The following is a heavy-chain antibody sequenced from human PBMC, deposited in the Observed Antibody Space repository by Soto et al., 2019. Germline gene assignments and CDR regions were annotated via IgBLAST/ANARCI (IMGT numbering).Heavy chain of an antibody. D-gene: IGHD3-16*01. Sequence: QVQLVQSGDEVRKPGSSVKVSCKASGYIFVNYGIAWVRQAPGQGLEWMGWISPYSGNTHYASEVQVRLTMTTDTXWSTANMALGSLTCDDTAVSYCAMVENYVTPTPQDVWGQGTTVTVSS. CDR3: AMVENYVTPTPQDV. CDR1: GYIFVNYG. J-gene: IGHJ6*02. CDR2: ISPYSGNT. V-gene: IGHV1-18*01.